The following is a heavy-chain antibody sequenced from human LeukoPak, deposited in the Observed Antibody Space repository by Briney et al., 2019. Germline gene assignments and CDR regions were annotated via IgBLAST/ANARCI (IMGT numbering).Heavy chain of an antibody. Sequence: GPVKVSCKASGYTFTGYYMHWVRQAPGQGLEWMGWINPNSGGTNYAQKFQGRVTMTRDTSISTAYMELSRLRSDDTAVYYCAREYDSSGYSYYGMDVRGQGTTVTVSS. CDR1: GYTFTGYY. CDR3: AREYDSSGYSYYGMDV. CDR2: INPNSGGT. J-gene: IGHJ6*02. V-gene: IGHV1-2*02. D-gene: IGHD3-22*01.